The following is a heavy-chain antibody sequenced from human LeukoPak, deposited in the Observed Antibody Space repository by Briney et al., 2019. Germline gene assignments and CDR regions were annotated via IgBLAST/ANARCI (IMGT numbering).Heavy chain of an antibody. CDR3: ARVSSIVVVTPLGAFDI. Sequence: SETLSLTCAVYGGSFSGYYWSWIRQPPGKGLEWIGEINHSGSTNYNPSLKSRVTISVDTSKNQSSLKLSSVTAADTAVYYCARVSSIVVVTPLGAFDIWGQGTMVTVSS. V-gene: IGHV4-34*01. CDR1: GGSFSGYY. CDR2: INHSGST. D-gene: IGHD2-21*02. J-gene: IGHJ3*02.